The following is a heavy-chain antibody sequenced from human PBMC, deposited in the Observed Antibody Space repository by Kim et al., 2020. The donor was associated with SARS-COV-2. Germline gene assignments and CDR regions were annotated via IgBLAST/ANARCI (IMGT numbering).Heavy chain of an antibody. CDR3: ARGRPAVSKGNDY. D-gene: IGHD4-17*01. V-gene: IGHV4-34*01. CDR1: GGSFSGYY. J-gene: IGHJ4*02. CDR2: INHSGST. Sequence: SETLSLTCAVYGGSFSGYYWSWIRQPPGKGLEWIGEINHSGSTNYNPSLKSRVTISVDTSKNQFSLKLSSVTAADTAVYYCARGRPAVSKGNDYWGQGTL.